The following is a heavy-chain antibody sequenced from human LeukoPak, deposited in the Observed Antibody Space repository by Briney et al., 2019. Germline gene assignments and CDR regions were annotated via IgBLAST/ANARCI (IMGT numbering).Heavy chain of an antibody. Sequence: ASVKVSCKASGYTFTSYYMHWVRQAPGQGLEWMGIINPSGGSTSYAQKFQGRVAMTTDTSTSTAYMELRSLRSDDTAVYYCARRTYSSSSSIFDYWGQGTLVTVSS. J-gene: IGHJ4*02. D-gene: IGHD6-6*01. V-gene: IGHV1-46*01. CDR1: GYTFTSYY. CDR2: INPSGGST. CDR3: ARRTYSSSSSIFDY.